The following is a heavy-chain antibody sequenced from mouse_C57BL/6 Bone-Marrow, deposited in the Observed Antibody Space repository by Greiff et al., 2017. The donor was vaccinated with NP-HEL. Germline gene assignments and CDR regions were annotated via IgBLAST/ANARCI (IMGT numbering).Heavy chain of an antibody. V-gene: IGHV1-74*01. J-gene: IGHJ4*01. Sequence: QVQLKQPGAELVKPGASVKVSCKASGYTFTSYWMHWVKQRPGQGLEWIGRIHPSDSDTNYNQKFKGKATLTVDKSSSTAYMQLSSLTSADSAVYYCGITGVYYDYPYYYAVDYWGQGTSVTVSS. D-gene: IGHD2-4*01. CDR1: GYTFTSYW. CDR3: GITGVYYDYPYYYAVDY. CDR2: IHPSDSDT.